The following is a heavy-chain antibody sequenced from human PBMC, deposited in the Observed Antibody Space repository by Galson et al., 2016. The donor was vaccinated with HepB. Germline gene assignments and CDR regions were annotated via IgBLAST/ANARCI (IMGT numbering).Heavy chain of an antibody. Sequence: SLRLSCAASGFIFRTYGMHWVRQAPGKGLEWVAIISYDGFNKYYADSVKGRFTISRDNSKNTLYLQMNSLRPEDTAVYSCAKSKDQENEVVLSPRNYALDVWGQGTTVTVSS. CDR3: AKSKDQENEVVLSPRNYALDV. V-gene: IGHV3-30*18. J-gene: IGHJ6*02. CDR2: ISYDGFNK. CDR1: GFIFRTYG. D-gene: IGHD2-15*01.